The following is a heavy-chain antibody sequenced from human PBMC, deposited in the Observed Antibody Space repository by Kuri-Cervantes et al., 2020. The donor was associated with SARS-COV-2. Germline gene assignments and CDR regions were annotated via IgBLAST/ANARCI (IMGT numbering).Heavy chain of an antibody. D-gene: IGHD2-2*01. CDR3: ARDRHPRRRYCSSTSCYGDYYYYGMDV. Sequence: ASVKVSCKASGYTFTGYYMHWVRQAPGQGLEWMGWINPNSGGTNYAQKFQGWVTMTRDTSISTAYMGLSRLRSDDTAVYYCARDRHPRRRYCSSTSCYGDYYYYGMDVWGQGTTVTVSS. CDR1: GYTFTGYY. J-gene: IGHJ6*02. V-gene: IGHV1-2*04. CDR2: INPNSGGT.